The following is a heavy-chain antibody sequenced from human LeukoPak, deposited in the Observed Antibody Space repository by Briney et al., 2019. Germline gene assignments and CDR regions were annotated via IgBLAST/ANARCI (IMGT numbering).Heavy chain of an antibody. CDR2: VNPNSGNK. CDR1: GYTFTSYD. Sequence: SVRVSRKASGYTFTSYDIKWVRQAPGQGVGGMGWVNPNSGNKGYAQKFQGRVTMTRNTSISTAYMELSSLRSEDAAVYYGARAVPYGDYGFDYWGEGTLVTVSS. J-gene: IGHJ4*02. D-gene: IGHD4-17*01. V-gene: IGHV1-8*01. CDR3: ARAVPYGDYGFDY.